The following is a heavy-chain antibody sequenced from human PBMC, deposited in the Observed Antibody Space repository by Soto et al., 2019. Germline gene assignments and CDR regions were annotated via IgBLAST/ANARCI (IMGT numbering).Heavy chain of an antibody. J-gene: IGHJ3*02. CDR1: GFTFSSYG. D-gene: IGHD3-10*01. CDR3: AKGSMVRDAFDI. V-gene: IGHV3-30*18. CDR2: ISYDGSNK. Sequence: QVQLVESGGGVVQPGRSLRLSCAASGFTFSSYGMHWVRQAPGKGLEWVAVISYDGSNKYYADSVKGRFTISRDNSKNTQYLQMNSLRAEDTAVYYCAKGSMVRDAFDIWGQGTMVTVSS.